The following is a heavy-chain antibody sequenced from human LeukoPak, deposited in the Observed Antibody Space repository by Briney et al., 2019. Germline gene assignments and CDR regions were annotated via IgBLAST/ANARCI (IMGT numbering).Heavy chain of an antibody. CDR1: GGSISSYY. D-gene: IGHD3-9*01. J-gene: IGHJ4*02. Sequence: PSETLSLTCTVSGGSISSYYWSWLRQPPGKGLEWIGYIYYSGSTNYNPSLKSRVTISVDTSKNQFSLKLSSVTAADTAVYYCARADSHYDILTGYYPYYFDYWGQGTLVTVSS. CDR2: IYYSGST. V-gene: IGHV4-59*01. CDR3: ARADSHYDILTGYYPYYFDY.